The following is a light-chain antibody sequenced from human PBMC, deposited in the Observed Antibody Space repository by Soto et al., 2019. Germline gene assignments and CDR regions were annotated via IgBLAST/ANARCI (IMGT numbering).Light chain of an antibody. CDR1: QSVSSSY. Sequence: EIVLTLSPGTLSLSPGERATLSCRASQSVSSSYLAWYQQKPGQAPRLLIYGASSRATGIPDRFSGSGSGTDFTLTISRLEPEDFAVYYCQQYGSSPGFGQGTRLEIK. V-gene: IGKV3-20*01. CDR2: GAS. CDR3: QQYGSSPG. J-gene: IGKJ5*01.